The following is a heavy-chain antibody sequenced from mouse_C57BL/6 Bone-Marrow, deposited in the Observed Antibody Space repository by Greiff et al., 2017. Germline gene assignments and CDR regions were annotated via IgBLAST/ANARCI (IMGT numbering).Heavy chain of an antibody. V-gene: IGHV1-55*01. CDR1: GYTFTSYW. D-gene: IGHD4-1*01. Sequence: VQLQQPGAELVKPGASVKMSCKASGYTFTSYWITWVKQRPGQGLEWIGGIYPTSGRTNYNEKFKSKAILTVDTSSNTAYMQLSSLTSEDSAVFYCARSGPLGRSFDYWGQDTTLTVSS. CDR3: ARSGPLGRSFDY. J-gene: IGHJ2*01. CDR2: IYPTSGRT.